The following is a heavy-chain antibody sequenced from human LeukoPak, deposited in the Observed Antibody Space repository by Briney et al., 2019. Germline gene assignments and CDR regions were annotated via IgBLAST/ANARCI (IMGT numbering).Heavy chain of an antibody. Sequence: ASVKVSCKASGYTFTDYYMHWVRQAPGQGFEWMGWINPDSGGTNYAQKFQGRVTMTRDTSISTAYMELSRLRSNDTAAYYCARRALFGDSGYDYNWFDPWGQGTLVTVSS. CDR3: ARRALFGDSGYDYNWFDP. J-gene: IGHJ5*02. CDR1: GYTFTDYY. D-gene: IGHD5-12*01. CDR2: INPDSGGT. V-gene: IGHV1-2*02.